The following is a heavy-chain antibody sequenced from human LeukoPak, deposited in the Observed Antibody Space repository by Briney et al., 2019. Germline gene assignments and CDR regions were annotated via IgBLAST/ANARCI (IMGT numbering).Heavy chain of an antibody. CDR1: GGSISSYY. CDR3: ARLSPDYYDSSDIDY. CDR2: IYYSGST. Sequence: SETLSLTCTVSGGSISSYYWSWIRQPPGKGLEWIGYIYYSGSTNYNPSLKSRVTISVDTSKNQFFLKLSSVTAADTAVYYCARLSPDYYDSSDIDYWGQGTLVTVSS. D-gene: IGHD3-22*01. V-gene: IGHV4-59*01. J-gene: IGHJ4*02.